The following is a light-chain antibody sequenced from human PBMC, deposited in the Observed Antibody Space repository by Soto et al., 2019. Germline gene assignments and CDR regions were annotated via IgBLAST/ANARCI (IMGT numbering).Light chain of an antibody. CDR1: QSVSSY. V-gene: IGKV3-11*01. Sequence: EIVLTQSPATLSLSPGERATLSCRASQSVSSYLAWYQQKPGQAPRLLIYDESNRATRIPARLSGSRSGTDLTLTISSLEPEDCPVYFCQQRSNWPGYTFGQWTKLESK. J-gene: IGKJ2*01. CDR2: DES. CDR3: QQRSNWPGYT.